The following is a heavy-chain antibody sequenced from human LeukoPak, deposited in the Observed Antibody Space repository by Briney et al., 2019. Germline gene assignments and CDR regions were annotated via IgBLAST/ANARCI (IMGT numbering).Heavy chain of an antibody. CDR2: ISYDGSNK. CDR3: ARDSSGYGNAFDI. J-gene: IGHJ3*02. V-gene: IGHV3-30*14. Sequence: GSLRLSCAASGFTFSSYAMHWVRQAPGKGLEWVAVISYDGSNKYYADSVKGRFTISRENAKNSLYLQMNSLRAGDTAVYYCARDSSGYGNAFDIWGQGTMVTVSS. CDR1: GFTFSSYA. D-gene: IGHD5-18*01.